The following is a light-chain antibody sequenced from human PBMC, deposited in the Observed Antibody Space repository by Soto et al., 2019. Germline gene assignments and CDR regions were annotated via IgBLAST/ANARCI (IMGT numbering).Light chain of an antibody. CDR2: DAS. CDR1: QGIGNS. J-gene: IGKJ4*01. CDR3: QHYYNYPLT. Sequence: AIRMTQSPSSFSASTGDNVTITCRASQGIGNSLAWYQQKPGKAPNLLIYDASTLQSGVPARFSGSGSGSDFTLTITSLQSEDFETYYCQHYYNYPLTFGGGTKVEIK. V-gene: IGKV1-8*01.